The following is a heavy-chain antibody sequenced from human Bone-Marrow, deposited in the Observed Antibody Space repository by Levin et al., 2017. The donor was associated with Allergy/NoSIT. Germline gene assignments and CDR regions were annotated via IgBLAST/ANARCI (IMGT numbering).Heavy chain of an antibody. J-gene: IGHJ4*02. CDR1: GFTFSSYE. V-gene: IGHV3-48*03. CDR3: AGQYKTAVVTLDY. Sequence: LSLTCAASGFTFSSYEMNWVRQAPGKGLEWVSYISSSGGTIYYADSVKGRFTISRDNAKNSLYLQMNSLRAEDTAVYYCAGQYKTAVVTLDYWGQGTLVTVSS. CDR2: ISSSGGTI. D-gene: IGHD4-23*01.